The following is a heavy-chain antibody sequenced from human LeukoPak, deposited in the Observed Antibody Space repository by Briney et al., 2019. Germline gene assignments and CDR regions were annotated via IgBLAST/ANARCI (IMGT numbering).Heavy chain of an antibody. CDR1: GFTFSDYY. J-gene: IGHJ4*02. V-gene: IGHV3-11*06. CDR2: ISSSSSYT. Sequence: GGSLRLSCAASGFTFSDYYMSWIRQAPGKGLEWVSYISSSSSYTNYADSVKGRFTISRDNTKNSLYLQMNSLRAEDTAVYYCARDSPYGTAGYWGQGTLVTVSS. CDR3: ARDSPYGTAGY. D-gene: IGHD2-8*02.